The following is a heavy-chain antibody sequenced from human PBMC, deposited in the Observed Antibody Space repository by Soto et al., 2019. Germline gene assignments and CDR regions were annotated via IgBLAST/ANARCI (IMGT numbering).Heavy chain of an antibody. CDR3: ARSKGIAVACTFGPSPLDY. Sequence: GGSLRLSCAASGFTVSSNYMSWVRQAPGKGLEWVSVIYSGGSTYYADSVKGRFTISRHNSKNTLYLQMNSLRAEDTAVYYCARSKGIAVACTFGPSPLDYWGQGTLVTVSS. V-gene: IGHV3-53*04. CDR2: IYSGGST. CDR1: GFTVSSNY. D-gene: IGHD6-19*01. J-gene: IGHJ4*02.